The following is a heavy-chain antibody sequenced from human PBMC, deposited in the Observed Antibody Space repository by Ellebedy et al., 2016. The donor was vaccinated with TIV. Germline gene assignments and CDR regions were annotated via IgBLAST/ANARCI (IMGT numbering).Heavy chain of an antibody. CDR1: GFTFSSYG. Sequence: GESLKISCAASGFTFSSYGMHWVRQAPGKGLEWVAVIWYDGSNKYYADSVKGRFTISRDNSKDTLYLQMNSLRAEDTAVYYCAREPPEEGIAVAGTGGADYWGQGTLVTVSS. J-gene: IGHJ4*02. CDR2: IWYDGSNK. V-gene: IGHV3-33*01. CDR3: AREPPEEGIAVAGTGGADY. D-gene: IGHD6-19*01.